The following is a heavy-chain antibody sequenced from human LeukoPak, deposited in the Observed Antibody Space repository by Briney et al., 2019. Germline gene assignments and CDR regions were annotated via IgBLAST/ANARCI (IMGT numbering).Heavy chain of an antibody. D-gene: IGHD3/OR15-3a*01. Sequence: SETLSLTRTVSGGSISIYYGSWIRQPPGKGLEWIGYIYYSGSTNYNPSLKSRVTISVDTSKNQFSLKLSSGTAADTAVYSCARSHSVWTSFDYWGQGTLVTVSS. J-gene: IGHJ4*02. V-gene: IGHV4-59*01. CDR1: GGSISIYY. CDR3: ARSHSVWTSFDY. CDR2: IYYSGST.